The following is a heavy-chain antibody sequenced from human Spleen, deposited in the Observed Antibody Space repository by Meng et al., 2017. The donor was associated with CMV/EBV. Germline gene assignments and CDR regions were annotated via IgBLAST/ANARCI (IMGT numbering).Heavy chain of an antibody. CDR1: GGYISSGNFY. D-gene: IGHD2-15*01. CDR2: IYHTGST. Sequence: QVQLQESGPGRVRPSPSLSLTVSVSGGYISSGNFYWSWMRHHPGEGLESVGYIYHTGSTKYNPSLKGRLTISIDTTLNQFSLRLTSVTVADTATYYCAREVAYWGQGILVTVSS. CDR3: AREVAY. V-gene: IGHV4-31*02. J-gene: IGHJ4*02.